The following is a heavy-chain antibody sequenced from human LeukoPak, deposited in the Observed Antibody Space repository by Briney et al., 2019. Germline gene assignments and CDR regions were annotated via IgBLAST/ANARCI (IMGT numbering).Heavy chain of an antibody. CDR3: ARQAWNYFDY. Sequence: SETLSLTCAVSGGSISSSNWWSWVRQPPGKGLEWIGTIYYSGSAYYNPSLKSRVTISVDTSKSQFSLKLSSVTAADTAVYYCARQAWNYFDYWGQGTLVTVSS. CDR1: GGSISSSNW. V-gene: IGHV4-39*01. J-gene: IGHJ4*02. CDR2: IYYSGSA. D-gene: IGHD1-1*01.